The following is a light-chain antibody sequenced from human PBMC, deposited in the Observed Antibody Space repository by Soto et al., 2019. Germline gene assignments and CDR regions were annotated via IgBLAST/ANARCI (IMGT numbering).Light chain of an antibody. J-gene: IGKJ2*01. V-gene: IGKV3-20*01. CDR3: QQHGGSPPYT. Sequence: EVVLTQSPGTLSLSPGDRATVSCRASQTVHSSFFAWYQQKGGQAPRLLIYGTSTRAAGIPDRFSGHGSGTDFTLTSDGLEPEDFAMYFCQQHGGSPPYTFGRGT. CDR1: QTVHSSF. CDR2: GTS.